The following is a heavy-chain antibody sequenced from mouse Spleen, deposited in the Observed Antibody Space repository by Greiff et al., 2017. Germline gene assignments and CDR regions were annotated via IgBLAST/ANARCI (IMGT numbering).Heavy chain of an antibody. V-gene: IGHV1-69*01. Sequence: KQPGAELVMPGASVKLSCKASGYTFNSYWMHWVKQRPGQGLEWIGEIDPSDSYTNYNQKFKGKATLTVDKSSSTAYMQLNSLTSQDSAVYYCAISPYYYASRCYFDVFGTGTTVTVSS. J-gene: IGHJ1*03. D-gene: IGHD1-1*01. CDR2: IDPSDSYT. CDR3: AISPYYYASRCYFDV. CDR1: GYTFNSYW.